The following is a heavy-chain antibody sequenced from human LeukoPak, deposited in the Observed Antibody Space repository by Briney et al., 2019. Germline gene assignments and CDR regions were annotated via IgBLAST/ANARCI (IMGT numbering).Heavy chain of an antibody. CDR2: ISSSSSTI. V-gene: IGHV3-48*03. CDR3: ARDIRREYGMDV. CDR1: RFTCSSYE. J-gene: IGHJ6*04. Sequence: AGYLSRSGAASRFTCSSYEMNWDRQAPGLGREGVSYISSSSSTIYYADSVKGRFTISRDNAKNSLYLQMNSLRAEDTAVYYCARDIRREYGMDVWGKGTTVTVSS. D-gene: IGHD1-14*01.